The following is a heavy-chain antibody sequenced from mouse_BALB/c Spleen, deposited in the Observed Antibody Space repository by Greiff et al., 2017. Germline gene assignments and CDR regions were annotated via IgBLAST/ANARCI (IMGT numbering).Heavy chain of an antibody. CDR1: GYTFTDYA. V-gene: IGHV1S137*01. Sequence: VQLQQSGAELVRPGVSVKISCKGSGYTFTDYAMHWVKQSHAKSLEWIGVISTYYGDASYNQKFKGKATMTVDKSSSTAYMELARLTSEDSAIYYCARDGQYYFDYWGQGTTLTVSS. CDR3: ARDGQYYFDY. D-gene: IGHD1-1*01. J-gene: IGHJ2*01. CDR2: ISTYYGDA.